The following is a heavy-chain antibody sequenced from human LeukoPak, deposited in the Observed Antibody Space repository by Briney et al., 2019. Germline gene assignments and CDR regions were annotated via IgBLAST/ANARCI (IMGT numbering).Heavy chain of an antibody. CDR1: GGSISSYY. Sequence: KPSETLSLTCTVSGGSISSYYWSWIRQPPGKGLEWIGYIYYTGYTNYNPSLKSRVTISVDKSKNQFSLKLSSVTAADTAVYYCARDLYHDSQSWGQGTLVTVSS. CDR3: ARDLYHDSQS. D-gene: IGHD3-16*01. CDR2: IYYTGYT. V-gene: IGHV4-59*12. J-gene: IGHJ5*02.